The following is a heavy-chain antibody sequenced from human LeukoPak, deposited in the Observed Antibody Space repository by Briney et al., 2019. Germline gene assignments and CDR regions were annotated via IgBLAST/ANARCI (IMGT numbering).Heavy chain of an antibody. J-gene: IGHJ5*02. Sequence: PGRSLRLSCAASGFTFSSYAMHWVRQAPGKGLEWVEVISYDGSNKYYADSVKGRFTISRDNSKNTLYLQMNSLRAEDTAVYYCSRRWGNWFDPWGQGTLVTVSS. CDR3: SRRWGNWFDP. V-gene: IGHV3-30*04. D-gene: IGHD4-23*01. CDR2: ISYDGSNK. CDR1: GFTFSSYA.